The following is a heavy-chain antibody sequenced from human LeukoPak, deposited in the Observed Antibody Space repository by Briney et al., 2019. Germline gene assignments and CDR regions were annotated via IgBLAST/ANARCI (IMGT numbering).Heavy chain of an antibody. V-gene: IGHV1-18*01. J-gene: IGHJ4*02. CDR1: GYTFTSYG. CDR2: ISGNNGNT. D-gene: IGHD3-16*02. Sequence: GASVKVSCKASGYTFTSYGISWGRQAPGQGLEWMGWISGNNGNTNYAQKLQGRVTMTTDTSTSTAYVELRSLRSDDTALYYCARVRVNYVWGNYPVDYWGQGTLVTVSS. CDR3: ARVRVNYVWGNYPVDY.